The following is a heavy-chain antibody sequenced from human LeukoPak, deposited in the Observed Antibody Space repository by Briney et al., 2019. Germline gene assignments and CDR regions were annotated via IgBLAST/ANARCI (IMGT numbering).Heavy chain of an antibody. Sequence: SETLPLTCTVSGGSISSSSCYWGWIRQPPGKGLEWIGSIYYSGSTYYNPSLKSRVTISVDTSKNQFSLKLSSVTAADTAVYYCARATHSSSWYFDYWGQGTLVTVSS. CDR1: GGSISSSSCY. J-gene: IGHJ4*02. CDR2: IYYSGST. V-gene: IGHV4-39*07. CDR3: ARATHSSSWYFDY. D-gene: IGHD6-13*01.